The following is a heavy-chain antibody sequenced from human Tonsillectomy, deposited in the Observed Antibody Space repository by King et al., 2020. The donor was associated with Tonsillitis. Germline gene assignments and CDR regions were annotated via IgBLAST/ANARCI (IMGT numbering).Heavy chain of an antibody. CDR2: ISGSSSPI. J-gene: IGHJ4*02. Sequence: VQLVESGGGLVQPGGSLRLSCATSGFSFSSYSINWVRQAPGGGLEWGSYISGSSSPIYYADSVKGRFTISRDNAKNSLSLQMNSLRAEDTAVYYCARGEHFDFWSGFSAFDYWGQGTLVTVSS. CDR3: ARGEHFDFWSGFSAFDY. V-gene: IGHV3-48*01. CDR1: GFSFSSYS. D-gene: IGHD3-3*01.